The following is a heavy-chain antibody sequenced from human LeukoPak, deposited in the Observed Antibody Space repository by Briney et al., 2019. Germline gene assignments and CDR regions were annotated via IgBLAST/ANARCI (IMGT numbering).Heavy chain of an antibody. V-gene: IGHV3-30*04. J-gene: IGHJ6*03. Sequence: GGSLRLSCAASGFTFSSYAMHWVRQAPGKGLEWVAVISYDGSNKYYADSVKGRFTISRDNSKNTLYLQMNSLRAEDTAVYYCARDRYDLWRGYSSTYYYTDVWGKGTTVIVSS. CDR2: ISYDGSNK. D-gene: IGHD3-3*01. CDR1: GFTFSSYA. CDR3: ARDRYDLWRGYSSTYYYTDV.